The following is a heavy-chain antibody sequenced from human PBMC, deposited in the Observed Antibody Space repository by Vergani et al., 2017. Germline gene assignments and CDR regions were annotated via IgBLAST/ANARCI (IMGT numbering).Heavy chain of an antibody. CDR2: IYVSGIT. D-gene: IGHD4-23*01. Sequence: QVQLQESGPGLVKPSQTLSLTCTVSGASINNDFYYWHWIRQPAGKGLEWIGRIYVSGITDYNSSLQSRVSMSVDTSKNQFSLTLTSVTAADTAVYYCARDNKQLRPRAFDLCGQGTMVT. CDR1: GASINNDFYY. V-gene: IGHV4-61*02. CDR3: ARDNKQLRPRAFDL. J-gene: IGHJ3*01.